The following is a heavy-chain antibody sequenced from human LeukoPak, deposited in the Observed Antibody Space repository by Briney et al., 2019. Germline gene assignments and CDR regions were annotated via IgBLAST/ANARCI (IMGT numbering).Heavy chain of an antibody. Sequence: SQTLSLTCTVSGGSISSGGYYWSWIRQHPGKGLEWIGYIYYSGSTYYNPSLKSRVTISVDTSKNQFSLKLSSVTAADTAVYYCARVTIAAAGPVDHWGQGTLVTVSS. CDR2: IYYSGST. D-gene: IGHD6-13*01. V-gene: IGHV4-31*03. J-gene: IGHJ4*02. CDR3: ARVTIAAAGPVDH. CDR1: GGSISSGGYY.